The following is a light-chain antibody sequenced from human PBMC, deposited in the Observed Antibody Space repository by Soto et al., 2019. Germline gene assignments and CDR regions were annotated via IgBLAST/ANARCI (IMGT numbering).Light chain of an antibody. CDR1: SSDVGGYNY. J-gene: IGLJ2*01. CDR2: DVS. V-gene: IGLV2-14*01. Sequence: QSALTQPASVSGSPGQSITISCTGTSSDVGGYNYVSWYQHHPGKAPKLMIYDVSNRPSGFSNRFSGSKSGNTASLTISGLQTEDEADYYCSSYSSSSVFVVFGGGTKLTVL. CDR3: SSYSSSSVFVV.